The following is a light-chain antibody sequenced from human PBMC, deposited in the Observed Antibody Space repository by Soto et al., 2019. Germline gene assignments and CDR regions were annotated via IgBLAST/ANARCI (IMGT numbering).Light chain of an antibody. J-gene: IGLJ2*01. CDR2: DVS. Sequence: QSALTQPASVSGSPGQSITISCTGTSSDVAGYNSVSWYQKHPGKAPKLMIYDVSNRPSGVSNRFSGSKSGNTASLTISGLQAEDEADYYCSSYTSSSTVIFGGGTKLTVL. CDR3: SSYTSSSTVI. CDR1: SSDVAGYNS. V-gene: IGLV2-14*03.